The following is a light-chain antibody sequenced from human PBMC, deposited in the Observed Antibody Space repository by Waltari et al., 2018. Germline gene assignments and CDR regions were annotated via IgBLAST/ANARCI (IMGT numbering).Light chain of an antibody. V-gene: IGKV4-1*01. J-gene: IGKJ3*01. Sequence: DIMMTKSPDSLTVSIGERTTINYKSSQSVLYSSNNKNYLAWYQQKPGQPPKLLIYWASTRESGVPDRFSGSGSGTDFTLTISSLQAEDVAVYYCQQYYSTPPTFGPGTKVDIK. CDR3: QQYYSTPPT. CDR1: QSVLYSSNNKNY. CDR2: WAS.